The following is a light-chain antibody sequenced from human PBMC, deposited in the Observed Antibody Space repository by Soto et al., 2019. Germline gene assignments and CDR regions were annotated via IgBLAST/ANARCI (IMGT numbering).Light chain of an antibody. CDR3: QQYYSTPLT. V-gene: IGKV4-1*01. CDR2: WAS. CDR1: QSVLYSSNNKNY. J-gene: IGKJ4*01. Sequence: DVMMTQSPDSLSVSLGERATINCKSSQSVLYSSNNKNYFAWYQQKPGQPPRLLIYWASTRESGVPDRFSGSGSGTDFTLTISSLQAEDVAVYYCQQYYSTPLTFGGGTKVEI.